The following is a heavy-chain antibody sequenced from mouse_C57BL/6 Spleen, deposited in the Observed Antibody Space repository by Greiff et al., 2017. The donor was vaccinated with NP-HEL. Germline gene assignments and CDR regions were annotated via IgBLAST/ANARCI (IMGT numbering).Heavy chain of an antibody. Sequence: EVQLQQSGPELVKPGASVKISCKASGYTFTDYYMNWVKQSHGKSLEWIGDINPNNGGTSYNQKFKGKATLTVDKSSSTAYMELRSLTSEDSAVYYCARKAPNYYGSRTGYFDVWGTGTTVTVSS. V-gene: IGHV1-26*01. CDR1: GYTFTDYY. CDR2: INPNNGGT. J-gene: IGHJ1*03. CDR3: ARKAPNYYGSRTGYFDV. D-gene: IGHD1-1*01.